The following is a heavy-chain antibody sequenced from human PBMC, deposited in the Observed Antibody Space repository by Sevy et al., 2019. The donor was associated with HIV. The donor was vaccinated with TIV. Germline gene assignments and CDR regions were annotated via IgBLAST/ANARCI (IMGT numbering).Heavy chain of an antibody. CDR1: VFTFNFHG. Sequence: GGSLRLSCAASVFTFNFHGMHWVRQAPGKGLEWVAFIWHDGSNKYMADSVKGRFTISRDNSKNTLYLQMNSLRAEDTAVYYCAKDPYGSGSYSYPVDYWGQGSLVTVSS. V-gene: IGHV3-30*02. D-gene: IGHD3-10*01. CDR2: IWHDGSNK. J-gene: IGHJ4*02. CDR3: AKDPYGSGSYSYPVDY.